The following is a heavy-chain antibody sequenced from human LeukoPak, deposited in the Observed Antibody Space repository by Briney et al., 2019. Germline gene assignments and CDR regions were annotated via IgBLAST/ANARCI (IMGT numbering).Heavy chain of an antibody. D-gene: IGHD1-26*01. CDR1: GGFISTTY. CDR3: ARGGNSGSYFLLD. Sequence: SETLSLTCSVSGGFISTTYWSWIRQPPGKGLEWIGYVHYSGSTNYNPSLNSRVTISVDTSKNQFSLTLSSVTAADTAVYYCARGGNSGSYFLLDWGQGTLVTVTS. V-gene: IGHV4-59*01. J-gene: IGHJ4*02. CDR2: VHYSGST.